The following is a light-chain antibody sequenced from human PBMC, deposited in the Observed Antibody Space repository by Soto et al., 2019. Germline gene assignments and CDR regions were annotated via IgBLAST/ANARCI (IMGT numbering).Light chain of an antibody. Sequence: EIVMTQSPATLSVSPGERATLSCRASQSVSSNLAWYQQKPGQAPRLLIYGASTRATGIPARLSGSGSGTEFTLTISSLQSEDFAVYYCQQYNNWSFTFGPGTKVDIK. CDR2: GAS. CDR1: QSVSSN. V-gene: IGKV3-15*01. J-gene: IGKJ3*01. CDR3: QQYNNWSFT.